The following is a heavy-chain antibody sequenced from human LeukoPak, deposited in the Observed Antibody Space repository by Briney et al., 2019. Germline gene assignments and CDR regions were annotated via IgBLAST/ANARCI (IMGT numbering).Heavy chain of an antibody. CDR2: ISYDGSNK. J-gene: IGHJ4*02. Sequence: GGSLRLSCAASGFTFSSYAMHWVRQAPGKGLEWVAVISYDGSNKYYADSVKGRFTISRDNSKNTLYPQMNSLRAEDTAVYYCARQLGGLDYWGQGTLVTVSS. CDR1: GFTFSSYA. D-gene: IGHD6-13*01. V-gene: IGHV3-30*04. CDR3: ARQLGGLDY.